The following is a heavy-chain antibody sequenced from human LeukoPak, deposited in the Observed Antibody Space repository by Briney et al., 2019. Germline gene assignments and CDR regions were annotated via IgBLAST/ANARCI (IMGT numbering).Heavy chain of an antibody. Sequence: PSETLSLTCTVSGGSISSSSYYWGWIRQPPGKGLEWIGSIYYSGSTYYNPSLKSRVTISVDTSKNQFSLKLSSVTAADTAVYYCARDLEAIGGYLSPGLPQFFDYWGQGTLVTVSS. CDR2: IYYSGST. D-gene: IGHD3-10*01. CDR1: GGSISSSSYY. J-gene: IGHJ4*02. V-gene: IGHV4-39*07. CDR3: ARDLEAIGGYLSPGLPQFFDY.